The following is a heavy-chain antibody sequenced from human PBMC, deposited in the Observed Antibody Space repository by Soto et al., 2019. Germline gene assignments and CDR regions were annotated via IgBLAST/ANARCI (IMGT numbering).Heavy chain of an antibody. CDR3: AKGRGFYSNIYYDP. Sequence: QVQLLESGPGLVKPSETLSLTCSVSLDSISNSYWTWIRQPAGKGLEWIGHIYSSGNANYNPSLKTRDYRSMDRSNNEFPQGLNSVTPANTDIYYSAKGRGFYSNIYYDPWDKGTQGTV. CDR1: LDSISNSY. CDR2: IYSSGNA. J-gene: IGHJ5*02. V-gene: IGHV4-4*07. D-gene: IGHD3-22*01.